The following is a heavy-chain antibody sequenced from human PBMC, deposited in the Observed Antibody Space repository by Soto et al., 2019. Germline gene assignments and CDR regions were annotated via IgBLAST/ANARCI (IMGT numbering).Heavy chain of an antibody. J-gene: IGHJ3*01. V-gene: IGHV4-59*08. CDR3: ARHRYVDHDDAFDL. Sequence: QVQLQESGPGLVKPSDTLSLTCTVSGGSISSDYWSWIRQPPGKGLEWIGYIHHSGSTNYNPSLNSRVTISVATSKNQFSLKLNSVTAADTAVYYCARHRYVDHDDAFDLWGQGTMVTVSS. D-gene: IGHD3-16*01. CDR2: IHHSGST. CDR1: GGSISSDY.